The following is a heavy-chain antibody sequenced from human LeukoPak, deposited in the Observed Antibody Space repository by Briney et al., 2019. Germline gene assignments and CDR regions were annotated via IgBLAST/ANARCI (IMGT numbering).Heavy chain of an antibody. Sequence: ASVKVSWKASGYTFTGYYMSWVRQAPGQGLEWMGWINPNSGGTNYAQKFQGRVTMTRDTSISTAYMELSRLRSDDTAIYYCARGILTDTAAAAIDYWGQGTLVTVSS. CDR1: GYTFTGYY. D-gene: IGHD6-13*01. CDR2: INPNSGGT. V-gene: IGHV1-2*02. CDR3: ARGILTDTAAAAIDY. J-gene: IGHJ4*02.